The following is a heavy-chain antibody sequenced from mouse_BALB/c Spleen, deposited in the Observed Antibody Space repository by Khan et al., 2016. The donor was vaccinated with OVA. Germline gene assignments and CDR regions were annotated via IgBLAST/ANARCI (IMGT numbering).Heavy chain of an antibody. J-gene: IGHJ3*01. CDR3: ARPSYYGNPWFTY. D-gene: IGHD2-10*01. V-gene: IGHV5-9*02. CDR1: GFAFSSYD. CDR2: ISGTGIYT. Sequence: EVELVESGGGLVKPGGFLKLSCVPSGFAFSSYDMSWVRQTPEKRLEWVATISGTGIYTYYPDSVKGRFTISRDNARNTLYLQMSSLRSEDTALYYCARPSYYGNPWFTYWGQGTLVTVSA.